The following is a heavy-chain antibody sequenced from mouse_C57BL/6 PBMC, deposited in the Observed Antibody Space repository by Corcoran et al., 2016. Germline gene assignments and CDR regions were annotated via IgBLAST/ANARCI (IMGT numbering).Heavy chain of an antibody. CDR1: GYTFTDYY. CDR2: IYPGSGNT. Sequence: QVQLKQSGAELVRHGASVKLSCKASGYTFTDYYINWVKQRPGQGLEWIARIYPGSGNTYYNEKLKGKATLTAEKSSSTAYMQRSSVTSEDSAVYFCARRGSVTVLGYWGQGTTLTVSS. V-gene: IGHV1-76*01. J-gene: IGHJ2*01. D-gene: IGHD2-1*01. CDR3: ARRGSVTVLGY.